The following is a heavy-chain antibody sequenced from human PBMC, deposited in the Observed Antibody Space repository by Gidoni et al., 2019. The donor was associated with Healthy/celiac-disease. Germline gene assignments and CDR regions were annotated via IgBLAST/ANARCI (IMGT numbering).Heavy chain of an antibody. V-gene: IGHV4-34*01. Sequence: QVQLQQGRAGLLKPSETLSLTSAVYGGSISGYYWSSFRQLPGKGLEWIREINHGGSTNYNPSRKSRVTISVDTTKNQFSLKLSSVGAADTAVYYCAGYEYSKLVDYWGQGTLVTVSS. CDR1: GGSISGYY. J-gene: IGHJ4*02. CDR3: AGYEYSKLVDY. CDR2: INHGGST. D-gene: IGHD4-4*01.